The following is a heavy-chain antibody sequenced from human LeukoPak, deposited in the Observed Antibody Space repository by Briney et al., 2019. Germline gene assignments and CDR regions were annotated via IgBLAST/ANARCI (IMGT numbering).Heavy chain of an antibody. CDR3: TAVAAAAFDI. V-gene: IGHV3-73*01. CDR1: GFSFSGPS. J-gene: IGHJ3*02. D-gene: IGHD6-13*01. Sequence: GGSLKLSCAASGFSFSGPSIFWVRQASGRGLEWLGRIRSKANSYATTYAASVKGRFTISRDDSNNTAYLQMNSLKSEDTAVYYCTAVAAAAFDIWGQGTTVTVSS. CDR2: IRSKANSYAT.